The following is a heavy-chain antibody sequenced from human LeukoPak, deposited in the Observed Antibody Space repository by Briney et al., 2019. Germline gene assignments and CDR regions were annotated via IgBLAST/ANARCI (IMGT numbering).Heavy chain of an antibody. D-gene: IGHD3-10*01. CDR3: AKDGGSGSYYNFH. Sequence: LTGGSLRLSCAASGFTFSSYAMSWVRQAPGKGLEWVSAISGSGGSTYYADSAKGRFTISRDNSKNTLYLQMNSLRAEDTAVYYCAKDGGSGSYYNFHWGQGTLVTVSS. J-gene: IGHJ4*02. CDR2: ISGSGGST. CDR1: GFTFSSYA. V-gene: IGHV3-23*01.